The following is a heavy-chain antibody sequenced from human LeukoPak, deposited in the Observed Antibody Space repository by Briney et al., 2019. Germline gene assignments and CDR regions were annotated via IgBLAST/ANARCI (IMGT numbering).Heavy chain of an antibody. D-gene: IGHD6-6*01. Sequence: SVTVSCTASGGTFSSYAISWVRQAPGQGLEWMGGIIPIFGTANYAQKFQGRVTITADESTSTAYMELSSLRSEDTAVYYCARVGSIAAPVGDYWGQGTLVTVSS. CDR3: ARVGSIAAPVGDY. CDR1: GGTFSSYA. J-gene: IGHJ4*02. CDR2: IIPIFGTA. V-gene: IGHV1-69*13.